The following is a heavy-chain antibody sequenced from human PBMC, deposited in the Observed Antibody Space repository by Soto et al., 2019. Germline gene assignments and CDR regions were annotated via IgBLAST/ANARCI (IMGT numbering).Heavy chain of an antibody. V-gene: IGHV4-59*11. CDR3: AGVHSSMGHEFCFDY. Sequence: SETLSLTCAVSGASISRHYWSWNRQPPGKGLEWVGYIYYRGNTNYNPSLKSRVTMSVHTSKNQFSLKLNSVTSADTAVYYCAGVHSSMGHEFCFDYWGQGALVTVSS. CDR2: IYYRGNT. J-gene: IGHJ4*02. CDR1: GASISRHY. D-gene: IGHD3-10*01.